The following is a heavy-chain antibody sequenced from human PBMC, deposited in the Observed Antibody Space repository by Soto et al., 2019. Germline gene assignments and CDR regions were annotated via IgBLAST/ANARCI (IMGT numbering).Heavy chain of an antibody. Sequence: GGSLRLSCAASGFTFSGSAMHWVRQASGKGLEWVGRIRSKPNSYATEYTASVKGRFTISRDDSKNTAYLQMNSLKTDDTAVYFCHSVSYGLTFDYWGQGTLVTVSS. CDR2: IRSKPNSYAT. CDR1: GFTFSGSA. V-gene: IGHV3-73*01. D-gene: IGHD1-26*01. J-gene: IGHJ4*02. CDR3: HSVSYGLTFDY.